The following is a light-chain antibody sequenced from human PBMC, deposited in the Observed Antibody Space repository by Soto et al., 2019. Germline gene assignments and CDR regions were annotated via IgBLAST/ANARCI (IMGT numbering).Light chain of an antibody. J-gene: IGKJ5*01. V-gene: IGKV1-5*01. CDR3: QQYNSYSIT. Sequence: DIQLTQSPYTLSASVGDRVTLTCRASQSISSWSAWYQQKPGKVPKLLIYDASSLESGVPSRFSGSGSGTEFTLTISSLQPDDFATYYCQQYNSYSITFGQGTRLEIK. CDR1: QSISSW. CDR2: DAS.